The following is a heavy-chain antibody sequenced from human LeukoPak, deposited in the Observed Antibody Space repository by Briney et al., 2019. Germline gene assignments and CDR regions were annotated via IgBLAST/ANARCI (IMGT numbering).Heavy chain of an antibody. CDR1: GFTFRNFA. J-gene: IGHJ5*02. D-gene: IGHD1-26*01. V-gene: IGHV3-23*01. Sequence: GGSLRLSCAASGFTFRNFAMSWVRQAPGKGMEWVSGLSHGGTRTFYAASVKGRFTISRDDSNSTMFLQMDILRVEETATYYCAKDIELFMSWGQGTLVIVSS. CDR2: LSHGGTRT. CDR3: AKDIELFMS.